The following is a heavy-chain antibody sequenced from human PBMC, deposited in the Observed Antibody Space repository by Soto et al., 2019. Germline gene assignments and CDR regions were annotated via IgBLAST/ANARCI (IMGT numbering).Heavy chain of an antibody. Sequence: SETLSLTCTVSGGSISSGDYYWSWIRQPPGTGLEWIGYIYYSGSTYYNPSLESRVTISVDTSKNQFSLKLSSVTAADTAVYYCARADSSGYSYFDYWDQGSLVTVSS. CDR1: GGSISSGDYY. V-gene: IGHV4-30-4*01. J-gene: IGHJ4*02. CDR2: IYYSGST. CDR3: ARADSSGYSYFDY. D-gene: IGHD3-22*01.